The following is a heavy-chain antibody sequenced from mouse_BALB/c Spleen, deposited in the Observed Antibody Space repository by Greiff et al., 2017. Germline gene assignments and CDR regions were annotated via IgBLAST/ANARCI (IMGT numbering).Heavy chain of an antibody. CDR3: ARQRDYGTNYAMDY. D-gene: IGHD2-1*01. CDR1: GFTFSSYG. V-gene: IGHV5-6*02. CDR2: ISSGGSYT. J-gene: IGHJ4*01. Sequence: EVKLVESGGDLVKPGGSLKLSCAASGFTFSSYGMSWVRQTPDKRLEWVATISSGGSYTYYPDSVKGRFTISRDNAKNTLYLQMSSLKSEDTAMYYCARQRDYGTNYAMDYWGQGTSVTVSS.